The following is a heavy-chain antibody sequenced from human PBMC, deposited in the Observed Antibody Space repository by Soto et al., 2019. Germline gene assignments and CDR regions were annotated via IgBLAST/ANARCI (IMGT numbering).Heavy chain of an antibody. J-gene: IGHJ4*02. Sequence: SETLSLTCAVSGGSISSPNWWIWVRQPPGXGLEWIGEIYHSGSTNYNPSLKSRVTISVDESKNQFSLSLSSVTAADTAMYFCARHPFYENRYYYTIGFDNWGRGTLVTVSS. D-gene: IGHD3-10*01. CDR3: ARHPFYENRYYYTIGFDN. V-gene: IGHV4-4*02. CDR1: GGSISSPNW. CDR2: IYHSGST.